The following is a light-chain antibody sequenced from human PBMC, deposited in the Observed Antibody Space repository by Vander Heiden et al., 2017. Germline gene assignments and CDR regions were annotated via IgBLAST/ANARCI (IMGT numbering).Light chain of an antibody. J-gene: IGLJ2*01. Sequence: QSVLTQPPSASGSPGQKVTISCSGSNSDIGSHYVYWFQHLPGTAPKLLIYRHNQRSSGVPDRFSGSKSGTSASLAISGLRSEDEADYYCAAWDDSLSAVVFGGGTKLTVL. CDR1: NSDIGSHY. CDR3: AAWDDSLSAVV. CDR2: RHN. V-gene: IGLV1-47*01.